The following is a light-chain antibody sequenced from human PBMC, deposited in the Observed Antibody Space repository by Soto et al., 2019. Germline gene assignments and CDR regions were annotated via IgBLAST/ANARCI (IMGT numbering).Light chain of an antibody. CDR3: QKYDSAPLT. CDR2: GAS. CDR1: QGISNN. Sequence: DIPMTQSPSSLSASVGDRVTITCRASQGISNNLAWYQQKPGKVPKLLIYGASTLQSGVPSRFSGSGSGTDFPITISSLQPEDVATYYCQKYDSAPLTFGQGTKVEFK. J-gene: IGKJ1*01. V-gene: IGKV1-27*01.